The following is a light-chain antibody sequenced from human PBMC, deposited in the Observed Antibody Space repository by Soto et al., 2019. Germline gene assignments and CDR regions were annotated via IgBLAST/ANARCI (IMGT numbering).Light chain of an antibody. Sequence: IVLTQSPGTLSLSPGDRATLSCRASQSVSSTYLAWYQQKPGQAPRLLIYGASSRATGIPDRFSGSGSGTDFTLTISRLEREDFAVYYCQQYGSSPPYTFGQGTKLEIK. CDR2: GAS. CDR1: QSVSSTY. J-gene: IGKJ2*01. V-gene: IGKV3-20*01. CDR3: QQYGSSPPYT.